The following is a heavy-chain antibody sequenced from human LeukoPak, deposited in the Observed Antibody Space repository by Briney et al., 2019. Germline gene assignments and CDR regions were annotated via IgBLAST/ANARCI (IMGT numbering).Heavy chain of an antibody. D-gene: IGHD5-24*01. CDR3: ARHQGEMATLRRGGFDI. CDR2: ISYDGSNK. J-gene: IGHJ3*02. CDR1: GFTFSSYA. Sequence: TGGSLRLSCAASGFTFSSYAMHWVRQAPGKGLEWVAVISYDGSNKYYADSVKGRFTISRDNSKNTLYLQMNSLRAEDTAVYYCARHQGEMATLRRGGFDIWGQGTLVSVSS. V-gene: IGHV3-30-3*01.